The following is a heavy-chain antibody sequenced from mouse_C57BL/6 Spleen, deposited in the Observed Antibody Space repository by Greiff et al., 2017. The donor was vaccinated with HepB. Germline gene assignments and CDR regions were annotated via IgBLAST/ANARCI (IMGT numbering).Heavy chain of an antibody. CDR1: GYTFTSYW. CDR2: TDPSDSYT. J-gene: IGHJ2*01. V-gene: IGHV1-69*01. CDR3: TRRGYDYGDY. Sequence: QVQLQQPGAELVMPGASVKLSCKASGYTFTSYWMHWVKQRPGQGLEWIGETDPSDSYTNYNQKFKGKSTLTVDKSSSTAYMQRSSLTSEDSAVYYCTRRGYDYGDYWGQGTTLTVSS. D-gene: IGHD2-4*01.